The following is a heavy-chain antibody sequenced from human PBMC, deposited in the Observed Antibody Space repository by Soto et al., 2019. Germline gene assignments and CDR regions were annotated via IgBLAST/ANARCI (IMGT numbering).Heavy chain of an antibody. CDR1: GFTFSSYS. Sequence: GGSLRLSCAASGFTFSSYSMNWVRQAPGKGLEWVSSISSSSSYIYYADSVKGRFTISRDNAKNSLYLQMNSLRAEDTAVYYCASLPGPAITFDIWGQGTMVTVSS. D-gene: IGHD2-21*01. J-gene: IGHJ3*02. CDR2: ISSSSSYI. CDR3: ASLPGPAITFDI. V-gene: IGHV3-21*01.